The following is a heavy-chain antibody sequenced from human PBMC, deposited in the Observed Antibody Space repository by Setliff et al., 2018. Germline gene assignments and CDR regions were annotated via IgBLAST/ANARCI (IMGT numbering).Heavy chain of an antibody. CDR3: VKTHWDTWIRGAFDI. J-gene: IGHJ3*02. Sequence: PGGSLRLSCAASGFTVSDNYMNWVRQAPGKGLEWVSVIYSGGTTYYAGSVKGRFTISRDNAKNTLYLQMSSLRAEDTAVYYCVKTHWDTWIRGAFDIWGQGTMVTVSS. CDR1: GFTVSDNY. D-gene: IGHD3-10*01. CDR2: IYSGGTT. V-gene: IGHV3-66*02.